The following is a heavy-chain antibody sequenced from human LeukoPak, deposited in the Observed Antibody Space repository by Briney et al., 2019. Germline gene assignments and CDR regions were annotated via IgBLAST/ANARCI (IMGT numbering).Heavy chain of an antibody. CDR3: AKGKSGWFSGADY. D-gene: IGHD6-19*01. CDR1: GFTFSDYA. J-gene: IGHJ4*02. Sequence: PGRSLRLSCTTSGFTFSDYAVSWVRQAPGKGLEWVSGVNWNSDRKGYAGSVKGRFTVSRDNARKYVFLQMNSLRVEDTAIYYCAKGKSGWFSGADYWGQGTLVTVSS. V-gene: IGHV3-9*01. CDR2: VNWNSDRK.